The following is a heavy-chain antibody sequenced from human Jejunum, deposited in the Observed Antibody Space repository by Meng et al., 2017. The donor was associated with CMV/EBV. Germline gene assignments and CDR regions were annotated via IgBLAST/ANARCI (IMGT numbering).Heavy chain of an antibody. V-gene: IGHV3-48*04. CDR3: ARGGRGNYYYYYGMDV. CDR1: FPFSSYS. CDR2: ISSGSNTI. Sequence: FPFSSYSMNWVRQAPGKGLEWVSYISSGSNTIYYADSVKGRFTISRDNANNSLHLQMSSLRAEDTAVYYCARGGRGNYYYYYGMDVWGQGTTVTVSS. D-gene: IGHD3-16*01. J-gene: IGHJ6*02.